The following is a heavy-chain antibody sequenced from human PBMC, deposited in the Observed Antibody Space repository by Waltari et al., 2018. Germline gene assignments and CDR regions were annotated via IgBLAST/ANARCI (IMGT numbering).Heavy chain of an antibody. J-gene: IGHJ4*02. V-gene: IGHV3-23*01. CDR3: AKGGAGSSSFRFDY. CDR1: GFTFSSYA. CDR2: ISGRGGST. D-gene: IGHD6-6*01. Sequence: EVQLLESGGGLVQPGGSLRLSCAASGFTFSSYAMSWVRQTPGKGREGGSAISGRGGSTYYADSVKGRFTISRDNSKNTLYLQMNSRRAEDTAVYYCAKGGAGSSSFRFDYWGQGTLVTVSS.